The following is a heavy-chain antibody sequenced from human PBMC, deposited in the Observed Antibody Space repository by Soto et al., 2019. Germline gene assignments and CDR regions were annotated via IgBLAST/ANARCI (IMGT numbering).Heavy chain of an antibody. CDR2: ISSSGSTI. CDR3: ASLGGYSPYYYYMDV. V-gene: IGHV3-11*01. J-gene: IGHJ6*03. Sequence: GGSLRLSCAASGFTFSDYYMSWIRQAPGKGLEWVSYISSSGSTIYYADSVKGRFTISRDNAKNSLYLQMNSLRAEDTAVYYCASLGGYSPYYYYMDVWGKGTTVTVSS. D-gene: IGHD6-25*01. CDR1: GFTFSDYY.